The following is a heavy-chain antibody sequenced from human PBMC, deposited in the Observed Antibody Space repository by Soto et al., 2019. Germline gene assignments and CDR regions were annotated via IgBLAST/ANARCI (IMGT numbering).Heavy chain of an antibody. Sequence: QVQLVQSGGEVKKPGASVKVSCKTSGYSFTTYGISWVRQAPGQGLEWMGWISAYNGNTNYAQKLQDRVTMTTDTSTSTASMELRSLTSDETAVYSGARDGPAPYYYYGMDVWGQGSTVTVSS. V-gene: IGHV1-18*01. CDR1: GYSFTTYG. CDR2: ISAYNGNT. J-gene: IGHJ6*02. CDR3: ARDGPAPYYYYGMDV.